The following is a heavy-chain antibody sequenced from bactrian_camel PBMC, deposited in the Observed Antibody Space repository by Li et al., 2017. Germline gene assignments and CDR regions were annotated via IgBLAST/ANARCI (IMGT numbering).Heavy chain of an antibody. J-gene: IGHJ6*01. CDR3: VRDGVDFRVVVTGTTFAY. CDR2: ISSLGALT. D-gene: IGHD2*01. V-gene: IGHV3S25*01. CDR1: GFIFSSYW. Sequence: GGLVQPGGSLRLSCAASGFIFSSYWMYWVRQTPGKGLEWVSSISSLGALTYYADSVKGQFTISRDNAKNTVYLQMNSLKPEDTAVYYCVRDGVDFRVVVTGTTFAYWGQGTQVTVS.